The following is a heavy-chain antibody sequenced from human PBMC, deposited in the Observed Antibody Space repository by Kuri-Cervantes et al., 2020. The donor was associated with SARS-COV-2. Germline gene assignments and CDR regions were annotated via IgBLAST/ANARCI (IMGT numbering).Heavy chain of an antibody. CDR2: INHSGSA. CDR3: AREMVRGVIENWFDP. J-gene: IGHJ5*02. D-gene: IGHD3-10*01. V-gene: IGHV4-34*01. CDR1: GGSFSGYH. Sequence: GSLRLSCAVYGGSFSGYHWSWIRQPPGKGLEWIGEINHSGSANYNPSLKSRVTISVDTSKNQFSLKLSSVTAADTAVYYCAREMVRGVIENWFDPWGQGTLVTVSS.